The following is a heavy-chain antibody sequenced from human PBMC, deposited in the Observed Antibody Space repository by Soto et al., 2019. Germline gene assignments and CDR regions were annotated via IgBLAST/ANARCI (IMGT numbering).Heavy chain of an antibody. V-gene: IGHV3-7*03. Sequence: GGSLRLSCAASGFTFSSYSMNWVRQAPGKGLEWVANVRQDGVDKYYGDSVKGRFTISRDNAKNSLYLQMDSLRVEDTAVYYCASLDSMAAARGYWGQGTQVTVSS. CDR1: GFTFSSYS. CDR3: ASLDSMAAARGY. J-gene: IGHJ4*02. D-gene: IGHD6-6*01. CDR2: VRQDGVDK.